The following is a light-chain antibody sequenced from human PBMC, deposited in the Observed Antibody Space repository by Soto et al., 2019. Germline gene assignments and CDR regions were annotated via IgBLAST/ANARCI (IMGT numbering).Light chain of an antibody. V-gene: IGKV1-8*01. J-gene: IGKJ2*01. Sequence: AIRRTQSPSSLSASTGDIVTITCRASQGISSYLAWYQQKPGKAPKLLIYAASTLQSGAPSRFSGRGSATDFTLTISCLQSEDFETYYCQQYYSYPYTFGQGTKVDIK. CDR1: QGISSY. CDR2: AAS. CDR3: QQYYSYPYT.